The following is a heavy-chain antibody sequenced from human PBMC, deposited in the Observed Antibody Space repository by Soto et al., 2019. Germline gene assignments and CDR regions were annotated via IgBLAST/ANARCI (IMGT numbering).Heavy chain of an antibody. CDR3: ARDKITGLFDY. Sequence: PSETLSLTCAVYGGSFSGYYWTWIRQPPGTGLEWIGEINHSGSTNHNPSLKSRVTISVDTSKNQFSLKLTSLTAADTAVYYCARDKITGLFDYWGQGTLVTVSS. D-gene: IGHD2-8*02. J-gene: IGHJ4*02. V-gene: IGHV4-34*01. CDR2: INHSGST. CDR1: GGSFSGYY.